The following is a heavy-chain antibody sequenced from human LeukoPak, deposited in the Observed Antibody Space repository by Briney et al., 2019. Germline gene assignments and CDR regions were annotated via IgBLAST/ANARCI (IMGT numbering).Heavy chain of an antibody. J-gene: IGHJ4*02. V-gene: IGHV3-23*01. CDR2: ISGSGGTA. CDR1: GFKFSSYS. D-gene: IGHD3-22*01. Sequence: GGSLRLSCAASGFKFSSYSMRWVRQAPGKGLEWVSTISGSGGTAYYADSVKGRFSISRDNSKNTLYLQMNSLRADDTAVYYCAKRIGASGYDFDYWGQGTLVTVSS. CDR3: AKRIGASGYDFDY.